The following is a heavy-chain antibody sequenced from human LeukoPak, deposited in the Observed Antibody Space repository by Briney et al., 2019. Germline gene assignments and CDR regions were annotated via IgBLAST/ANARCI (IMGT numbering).Heavy chain of an antibody. CDR1: GGSINSDYYY. V-gene: IGHV4-31*03. J-gene: IGHJ5*02. D-gene: IGHD1-1*01. CDR3: ARETLEGKFDP. CDR2: IYHSGTT. Sequence: SQTLSLTCTVSGGSINSDYYYWSWIRQHPGRGLEWIGYIYHSGTTYYNPPLESRVTISIDTSKNQFPLTLYSVTAADTAIYYCARETLEGKFDPWGQGILVTVSS.